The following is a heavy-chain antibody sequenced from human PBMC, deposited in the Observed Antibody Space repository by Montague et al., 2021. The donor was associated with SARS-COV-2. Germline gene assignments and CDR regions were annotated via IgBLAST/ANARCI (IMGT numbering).Heavy chain of an antibody. D-gene: IGHD3-16*01. J-gene: IGHJ2*01. CDR3: AREYRIELWQTNWYFGL. Sequence: SETRSLTCSVSGGSISGYYWSWIRQPPGKGLEWIGYIYHSGNTKYNPSLKSRVSISVDTSKNQFSLRLSSVTAADTAVYYCAREYRIELWQTNWYFGLWGRGTLVTASS. CDR1: GGSISGYY. CDR2: IYHSGNT. V-gene: IGHV4-59*01.